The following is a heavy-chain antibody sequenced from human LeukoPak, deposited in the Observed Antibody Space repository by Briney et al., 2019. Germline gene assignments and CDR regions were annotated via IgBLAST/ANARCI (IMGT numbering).Heavy chain of an antibody. D-gene: IGHD1-1*01. CDR3: ARAPKTGTTYGFEY. Sequence: KPSETLSLTCTVSGGSISSGGYYWSWIRQHPGKGLEWIGYIYYSGSTYYSPSLKSRVTMSVDTSKNQFSLKLNSVTAADTAVYYCARAPKTGTTYGFEYWGQGTLVTVSS. CDR1: GGSISSGGYY. CDR2: IYYSGST. V-gene: IGHV4-31*03. J-gene: IGHJ4*02.